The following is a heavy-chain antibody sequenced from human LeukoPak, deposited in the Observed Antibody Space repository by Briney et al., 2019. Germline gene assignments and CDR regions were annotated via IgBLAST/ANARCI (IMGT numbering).Heavy chain of an antibody. CDR2: IIPIFGTA. Sequence: SVKVSCKASGGPFSSYAISWVRQAPGQGLEWMGRIIPIFGTANYAQKFQGRVTITTDESTSTAYMELSSLRSEDTAVYYCARGPYNYDFWSGYYKRGVDYWGQGTLVTVSS. J-gene: IGHJ4*02. CDR3: ARGPYNYDFWSGYYKRGVDY. CDR1: GGPFSSYA. V-gene: IGHV1-69*05. D-gene: IGHD3-3*01.